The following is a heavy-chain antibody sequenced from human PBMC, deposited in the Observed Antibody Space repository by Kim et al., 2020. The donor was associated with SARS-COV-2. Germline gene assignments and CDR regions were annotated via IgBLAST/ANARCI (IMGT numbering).Heavy chain of an antibody. CDR2: IWHDGSQK. Sequence: GGSLRLSCAASGFTFSSYGIHWVRQAPGKGLEWVAVIWHDGSQKYYADSVKGRFTISRDNSNNTLFLQMDSLRAEDTAVYYCARVSETGDLYFYYGMDVWGQETTVIVSS. CDR3: ARVSETGDLYFYYGMDV. D-gene: IGHD3-10*01. J-gene: IGHJ6*02. V-gene: IGHV3-33*01. CDR1: GFTFSSYG.